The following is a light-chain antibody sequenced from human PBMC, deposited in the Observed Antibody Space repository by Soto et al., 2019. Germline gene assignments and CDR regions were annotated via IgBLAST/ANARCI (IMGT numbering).Light chain of an antibody. J-gene: IGKJ3*01. V-gene: IGKV1-27*01. CDR1: QGIRNF. CDR2: AAS. CDR3: QKYSSVPV. Sequence: DIQMTQSPSSLSASVGDRVTITCRASQGIRNFVAWYQQKPWKAPKLLIYAASTLQSGVPSRFSGSESGTDFTLTIDSLQPEDVATYSCQKYSSVPVFGPGTKVEIK.